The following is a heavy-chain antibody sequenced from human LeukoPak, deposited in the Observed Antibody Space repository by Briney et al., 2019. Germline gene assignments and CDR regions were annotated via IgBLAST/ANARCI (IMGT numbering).Heavy chain of an antibody. J-gene: IGHJ5*02. CDR1: AGTFTSYA. CDR3: ARDGAGGYCSSTRCYVFDP. V-gene: IGHV1-69*06. Sequence: SLNVSSTPSAGTFTSYAISWVRPAPGQGLEWMGRITPIFGTANYEQKFQGRVKITADKSTNTAYMELSSLRSEDTAVYYCARDGAGGYCSSTRCYVFDPWGQGTLVTVSS. CDR2: ITPIFGTA. D-gene: IGHD2-2*01.